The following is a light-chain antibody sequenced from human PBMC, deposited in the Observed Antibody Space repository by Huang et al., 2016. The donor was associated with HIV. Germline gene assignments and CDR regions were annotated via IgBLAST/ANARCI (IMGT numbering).Light chain of an antibody. V-gene: IGKV4-1*01. Sequence: DIEMTQSPDSLTVSLGGRAIINCKSSQAVLKNSNKTNYLAWYQQRPGQPPKVLIYWASSRESGVPDRFSGSGSGTDFNLTISSLQPEDLAVYYCQQYYSPPYTFGQGTRLEI. CDR3: QQYYSPPYT. CDR2: WAS. CDR1: QAVLKNSNKTNY. J-gene: IGKJ2*01.